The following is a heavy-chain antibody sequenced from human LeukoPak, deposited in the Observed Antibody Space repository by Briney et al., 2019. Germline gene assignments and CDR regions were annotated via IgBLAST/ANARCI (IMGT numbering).Heavy chain of an antibody. CDR1: GYTFTGYY. V-gene: IGHV1-2*04. D-gene: IGHD2-2*01. CDR2: INPNSGGT. CDR3: ARAPIVVGPAAMVNYYYYGMDV. J-gene: IGHJ6*02. Sequence: ASVKVSCKASGYTFTGYYMHWVRQAPGQGLEWMGWINPNSGGTNYAQKFQGWVTMTRDTSISTAYMELSRLRSDDTAVYYCARAPIVVGPAAMVNYYYYGMDVWGQGTTVTVSS.